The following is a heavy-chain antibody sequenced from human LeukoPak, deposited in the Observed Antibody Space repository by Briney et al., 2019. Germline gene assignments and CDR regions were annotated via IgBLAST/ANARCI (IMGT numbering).Heavy chain of an antibody. CDR2: INHSGST. J-gene: IGHJ3*02. CDR1: GGSFSGYY. Sequence: SETLSLTCAVYGGSFSGYYWSWIRQPPGKGLEWIGEINHSGSTNYNPSFKSRVTISVDTSKNQFSLKLSSVTAADTAVYYCASVGRTWDAFDIWGQGTMVTVSS. V-gene: IGHV4-34*01. D-gene: IGHD2-15*01. CDR3: ASVGRTWDAFDI.